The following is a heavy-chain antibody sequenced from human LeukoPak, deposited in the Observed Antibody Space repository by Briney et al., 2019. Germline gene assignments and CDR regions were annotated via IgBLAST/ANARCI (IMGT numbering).Heavy chain of an antibody. CDR2: VNSDGGST. D-gene: IGHD1/OR15-1a*01. V-gene: IGHV3-23*01. J-gene: IGHJ4*02. CDR3: AKGGNNGGTFDY. Sequence: PGGSLRLSCAASGFTFSNYAMTWVRQAPGKGLEWVSGVNSDGGSTYYADSVRGRFTISRDNSKNTLYLQMNSLRAEDTAVYYCAKGGNNGGTFDYWGQGTLVTVSS. CDR1: GFTFSNYA.